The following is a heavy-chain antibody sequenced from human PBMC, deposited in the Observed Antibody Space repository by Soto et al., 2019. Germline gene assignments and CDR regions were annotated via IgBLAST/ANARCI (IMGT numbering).Heavy chain of an antibody. J-gene: IGHJ3*02. D-gene: IGHD3-3*01. Sequence: GGSLRLSCAASGFTFSIYSMNWVRQAPGKGLEWVSSISSSSSYIYYADSVKGRFTISRDNAKNSLYLQMNSLRAEDTAVYYCARALLEWLSPDAFDIWGQGTMVTVSS. CDR3: ARALLEWLSPDAFDI. V-gene: IGHV3-21*01. CDR1: GFTFSIYS. CDR2: ISSSSSYI.